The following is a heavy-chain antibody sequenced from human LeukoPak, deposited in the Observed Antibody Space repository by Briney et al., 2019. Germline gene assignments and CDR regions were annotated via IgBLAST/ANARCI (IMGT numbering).Heavy chain of an antibody. CDR3: ARDYFGTGIFDY. D-gene: IGHD3-10*01. CDR1: GFTFSSYA. Sequence: GGSLRLSCAASGFTFSSYAMSWVRQAPGKGLEWVSAISGSGGSTYYADSVKGRFTISRDNSKNTLYLQMNSLRAEDTAVYYCARDYFGTGIFDYWGQGTLVTVSS. J-gene: IGHJ4*02. CDR2: ISGSGGST. V-gene: IGHV3-23*01.